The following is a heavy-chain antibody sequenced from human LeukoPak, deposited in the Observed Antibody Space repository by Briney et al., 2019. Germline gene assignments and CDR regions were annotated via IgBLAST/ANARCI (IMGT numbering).Heavy chain of an antibody. Sequence: GGSLRLSCAASGFTFSSYAMSWVRQSPGKGLEWVSAISGSGVTTHYAGSVKGRFSISRDNSKNTLYLQMNSLRAEDTALYYCAKKVVVGATSPYSDFQDWGQGTLVTVSS. CDR3: AKKVVVGATSPYSDFQD. CDR1: GFTFSSYA. J-gene: IGHJ1*01. V-gene: IGHV3-23*01. CDR2: ISGSGVTT. D-gene: IGHD1-26*01.